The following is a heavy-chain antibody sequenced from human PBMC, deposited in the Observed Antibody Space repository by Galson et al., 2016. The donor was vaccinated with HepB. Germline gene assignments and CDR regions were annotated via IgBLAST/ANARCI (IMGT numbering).Heavy chain of an antibody. D-gene: IGHD2-15*01. J-gene: IGHJ4*02. CDR1: GFIPASYG. CDR2: FGGSGGTT. Sequence: SLRLSCATSGFIPASYGMSWVRQAPGKGLEWVSTFGGSGGTTYYADSVRGRFTISRDTSKSTLYLQMNSLTAEDTAVYYCAKAHERGNLGLVLVSTLNSWGQGTLVTVSS. CDR3: AKAHERGNLGLVLVSTLNS. V-gene: IGHV3-23*01.